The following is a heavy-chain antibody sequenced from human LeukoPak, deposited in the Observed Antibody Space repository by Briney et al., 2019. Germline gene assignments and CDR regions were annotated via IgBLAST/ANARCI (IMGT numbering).Heavy chain of an antibody. CDR2: VSYDGSTK. V-gene: IGHV3-30-3*01. CDR1: GFTFSSYA. CDR3: AREGSSAGADAFDI. D-gene: IGHD6-6*01. Sequence: GRSLRLSCAASGFTFSSYAMHWVRQAPGKGLEWVAFVSYDGSTKHYADSVKGRFTISRDSSKNTLYLQMNSLRADDTATYYCAREGSSAGADAFDIWGQGTMVTVSS. J-gene: IGHJ3*02.